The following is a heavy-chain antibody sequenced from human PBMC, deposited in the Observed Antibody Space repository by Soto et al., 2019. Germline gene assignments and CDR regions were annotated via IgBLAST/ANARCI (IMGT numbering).Heavy chain of an antibody. CDR1: GFTFNAYS. V-gene: IGHV3-30*04. Sequence: QVQLEESGGGVVQPGTSLRLSCAASGFTFNAYSMHWVRQAPGKGLEWVAVISYDGHHEYYVDSVKGRFTICRDNPKNEVFLQMNSLTVEDTAVDFCAKERAALAGRRRSYVYYGMDAWGQGTRVIVS. CDR2: ISYDGHHE. CDR3: AKERAALAGRRRSYVYYGMDA. D-gene: IGHD6-6*01. J-gene: IGHJ6*02.